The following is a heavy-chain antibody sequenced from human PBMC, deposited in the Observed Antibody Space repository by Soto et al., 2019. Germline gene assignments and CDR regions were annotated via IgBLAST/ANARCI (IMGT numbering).Heavy chain of an antibody. CDR3: ARITGRHLDY. CDR1: SGSISVTNVF. D-gene: IGHD1-20*01. Sequence: SETLSLTCTVSSGSISVTNVFWGWVRQPPGKGLEWIGNVDYSGTAYFSPSLATRVTFHVDTSKNQFSLTLYSVTAADTAVYYCARITGRHLDYWGQGILVTVYS. CDR2: VDYSGTA. V-gene: IGHV4-39*01. J-gene: IGHJ4*02.